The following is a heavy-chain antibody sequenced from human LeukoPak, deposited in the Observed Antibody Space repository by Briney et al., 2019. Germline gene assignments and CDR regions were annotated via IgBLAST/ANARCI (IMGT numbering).Heavy chain of an antibody. Sequence: GGSLRLSCAASGFTFSSYSMNWVRQAPGKGLEWVSYNSSSSSPTYYADSVKGLFTISRDNGKNSLYLQMNSLRAEDTAVYYCARDHGGFDPWGQGTLVTVSS. CDR1: GFTFSSYS. D-gene: IGHD3-10*01. J-gene: IGHJ5*02. CDR2: NSSSSSPT. CDR3: ARDHGGFDP. V-gene: IGHV3-48*01.